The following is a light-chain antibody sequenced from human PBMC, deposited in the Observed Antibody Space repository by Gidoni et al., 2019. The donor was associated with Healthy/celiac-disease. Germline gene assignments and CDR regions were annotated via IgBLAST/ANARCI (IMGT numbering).Light chain of an antibody. Sequence: DIQMTQSPSTLSASVGDRVTITCRASQSIGSWLAWYQQKPGKAHKLLIYDASSLESGVPSRFSGSVSGTEFTLTISSLQPDDFATYYCQQYNRYSPTFGQGTKVEIK. CDR1: QSIGSW. V-gene: IGKV1-5*01. CDR3: QQYNRYSPT. J-gene: IGKJ1*01. CDR2: DAS.